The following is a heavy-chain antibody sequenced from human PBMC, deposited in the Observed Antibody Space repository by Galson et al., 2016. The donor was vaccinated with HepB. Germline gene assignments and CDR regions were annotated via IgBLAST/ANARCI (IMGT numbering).Heavy chain of an antibody. CDR3: AKDSNWHGIVVVPAEIDY. J-gene: IGHJ4*02. Sequence: SLRLSCAASGFTFSSYGMHWVRQAPGKGLEWVAVISYDGSNKYYADSVKGRFTIARDNSKNTLYLQMKSLRAEDTAVDYCAKDSNWHGIVVVPAEIDYWGQGTLVTDSS. V-gene: IGHV3-30*18. CDR1: GFTFSSYG. CDR2: ISYDGSNK. D-gene: IGHD2-2*01.